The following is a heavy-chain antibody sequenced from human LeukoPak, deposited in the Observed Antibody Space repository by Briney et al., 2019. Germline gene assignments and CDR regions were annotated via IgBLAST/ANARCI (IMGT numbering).Heavy chain of an antibody. V-gene: IGHV4-39*01. Sequence: SETLSLTCTVSGGSVTSASHYWAWIRQPPGKGLEWIGSIHYSGSTYYSPSLKSRLTISGDTSKSQFSLKLTFVTAADTAVYYCTRHHDYGDKIDYWGQGTLVTVSS. CDR2: IHYSGST. J-gene: IGHJ4*02. D-gene: IGHD4-23*01. CDR1: GGSVTSASHY. CDR3: TRHHDYGDKIDY.